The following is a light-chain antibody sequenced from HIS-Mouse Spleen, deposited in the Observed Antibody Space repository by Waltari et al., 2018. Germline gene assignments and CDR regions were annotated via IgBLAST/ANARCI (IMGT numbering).Light chain of an antibody. CDR2: RNN. Sequence: QSVLTQPPSASGTPGQRVTISCSGSSPNIGRNYVNWYQQPPGTAPKLLIYRNNQRPSGVPDRFSGSKSGTSASLAISGLRSEDEADYYCAAWDDSLSGHVVFGGGTKLTVL. CDR3: AAWDDSLSGHVV. V-gene: IGLV1-47*01. J-gene: IGLJ2*01. CDR1: SPNIGRNY.